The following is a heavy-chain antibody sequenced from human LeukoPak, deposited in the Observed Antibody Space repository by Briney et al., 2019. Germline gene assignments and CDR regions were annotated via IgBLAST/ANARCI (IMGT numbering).Heavy chain of an antibody. Sequence: SVKVSCKLSGGTFSNYSISWVRQAPGQGLEWVGGIIPIFGTSNYEQKVHGRVTIIADTSTNTAYMELISLRSEDTAVYYCARDLLGPYTSTWPYDYHGMDVWGKGTTVTVSS. CDR3: ARDLLGPYTSTWPYDYHGMDV. CDR2: IIPIFGTS. V-gene: IGHV1-69*06. J-gene: IGHJ6*04. D-gene: IGHD6-13*01. CDR1: GGTFSNYS.